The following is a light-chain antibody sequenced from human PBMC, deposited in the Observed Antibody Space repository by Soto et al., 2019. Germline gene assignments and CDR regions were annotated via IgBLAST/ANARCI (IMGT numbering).Light chain of an antibody. Sequence: EFVLTQSPGTLSLSPGGRATLSRTASQTVRNNYLAWYQQKTGQAPRLLIYDASSRATGIPDRFSGGGSGTDFTLTISRLEPEDFAVYYCQQLSSYPLTFGGGTKVDIK. V-gene: IGKV3-20*01. CDR2: DAS. CDR3: QQLSSYPLT. J-gene: IGKJ4*01. CDR1: QTVRNNY.